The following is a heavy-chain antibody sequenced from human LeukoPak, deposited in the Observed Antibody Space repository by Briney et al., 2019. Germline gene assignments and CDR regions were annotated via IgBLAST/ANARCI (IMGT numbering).Heavy chain of an antibody. J-gene: IGHJ3*02. V-gene: IGHV4-4*07. D-gene: IGHD1-7*01. CDR2: VYTSGST. CDR1: GGSISGYY. CDR3: ARLITGTTTAFDI. Sequence: SEALSLTCSVSGGSISGYYWTWLRQPAGKGLEWIGRVYTSGSTHYNPSLKTRLTMSVDTSKNQFSLKLSSVTAADTAVYYCARLITGTTTAFDIWGQGTMVTVSS.